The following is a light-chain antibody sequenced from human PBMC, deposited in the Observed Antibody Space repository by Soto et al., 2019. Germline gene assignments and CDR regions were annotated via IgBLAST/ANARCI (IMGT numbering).Light chain of an antibody. CDR1: QSISTS. CDR3: QHYNTHSRA. J-gene: IGKJ1*01. CDR2: KAS. V-gene: IGKV1-5*03. Sequence: DIQMTQSPSTLSASVGDRVTITCRASQSISTSLAWYQQKPGKAPKLLIYKASSLQSGVPSRFSGSGSGIEFTLTISSLQPDDFATYYCQHYNTHSRAFGQGTKVEIK.